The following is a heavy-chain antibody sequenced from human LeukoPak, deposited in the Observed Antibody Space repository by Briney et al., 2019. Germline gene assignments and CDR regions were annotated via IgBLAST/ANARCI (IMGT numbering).Heavy chain of an antibody. J-gene: IGHJ4*02. V-gene: IGHV3-48*04. CDR2: ISSSSSTK. CDR1: GFTFSSYS. CDR3: ARELWFGELLVYYFDY. Sequence: PGGSLRLSCAASGFTFSSYSMNWVRQAPGKGLEWVSYISSSSSTKYYADSVKGRFTISGDNAKHSLYLQMNSLRAEDTAVYFCARELWFGELLVYYFDYWGQGSLVTVSS. D-gene: IGHD3-10*01.